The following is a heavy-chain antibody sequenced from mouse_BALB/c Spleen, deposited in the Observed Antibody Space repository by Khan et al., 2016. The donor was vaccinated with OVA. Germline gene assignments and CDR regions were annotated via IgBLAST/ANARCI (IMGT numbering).Heavy chain of an antibody. CDR3: ARGTFYIMDD. J-gene: IGHJ4*01. D-gene: IGHD1-3*01. CDR1: GYTFTTYT. Sequence: QVQLKQSGAELARPGASVKMSCKASGYTFTTYTIHWVKQRPGQGLEWIGYINPSSGYTDYNPKFKDKATLTADKSSSTAYMQLSSLTSEDSAVYYCARGTFYIMDDWGQGTSVTVSS. V-gene: IGHV1-4*01. CDR2: INPSSGYT.